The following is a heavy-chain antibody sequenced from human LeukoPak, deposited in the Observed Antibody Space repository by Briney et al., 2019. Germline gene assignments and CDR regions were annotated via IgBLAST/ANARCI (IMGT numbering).Heavy chain of an antibody. V-gene: IGHV6-1*01. CDR2: TYYRSKWFN. J-gene: IGHJ4*02. CDR3: ARGGVNFDY. Sequence: PSQTLSLTCALSGDSLSSNSAAWHWLRQSPSRGLEWLGRTYYRSKWFNDYAVFVKSRIIINPDTSKYQFSLQLNSVTPEDTAVYYCARGGVNFDYWGQGTLVTVSS. CDR1: GDSLSSNSAA. D-gene: IGHD2-8*01.